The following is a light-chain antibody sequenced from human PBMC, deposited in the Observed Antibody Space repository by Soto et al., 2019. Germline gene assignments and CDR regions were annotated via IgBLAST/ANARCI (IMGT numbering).Light chain of an antibody. J-gene: IGKJ5*01. CDR1: QGVTTN. CDR3: QQYNNWPFS. Sequence: EIVMTQSPATLSVSPGERATLSCRAGQGVTTNFAWYRQKSCQSPRLLIFDVSTRATGVPARFSGTGSETDFTLTISGLQSDDSAVYFCQQYNNWPFSFGQGTRLEIK. V-gene: IGKV3-15*01. CDR2: DVS.